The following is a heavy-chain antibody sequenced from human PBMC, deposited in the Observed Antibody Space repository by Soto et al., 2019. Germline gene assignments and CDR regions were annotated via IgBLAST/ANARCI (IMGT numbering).Heavy chain of an antibody. CDR3: ARVPDR. J-gene: IGHJ5*02. D-gene: IGHD2-2*01. V-gene: IGHV4-30-2*06. Sequence: SETLSLTCAVFGGSISCGGYSWSWIRQSPGKGLEWIGYIYHSGSTYYNPSLKSRVTISVDRSKNQFSLKLSSVTAADTAVYYCARVPDRWGQGTLVT. CDR2: IYHSGST. CDR1: GGSISCGGYS.